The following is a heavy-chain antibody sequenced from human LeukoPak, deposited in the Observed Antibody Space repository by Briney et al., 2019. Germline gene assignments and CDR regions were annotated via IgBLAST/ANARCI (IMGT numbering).Heavy chain of an antibody. D-gene: IGHD3-10*01. CDR2: IYSGGST. J-gene: IGHJ6*02. V-gene: IGHV3-66*01. Sequence: GSLRLSCAASGFTVSSNYMSWVRQAPGKGLEWVSVIYSGGSTYYADSVKGRFTISRDNSKNTLYLQMNSLRAEDTAVYYCARDKGVSGSYFPGTGYYYYYGMDVWGQGTTVTVSS. CDR3: ARDKGVSGSYFPGTGYYYYYGMDV. CDR1: GFTVSSNY.